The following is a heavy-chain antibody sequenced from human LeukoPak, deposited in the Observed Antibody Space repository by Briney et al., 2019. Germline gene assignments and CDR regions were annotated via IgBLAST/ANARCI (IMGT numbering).Heavy chain of an antibody. CDR1: GFTFSSYS. CDR2: ISGSGGST. CDR3: AKDQWSLIAVAGSGQGVFDY. V-gene: IGHV3-23*01. Sequence: GGSLRLSCAASGFTFSSYSMNWVRQAPGKGLEWVSAISGSGGSTYYADSVKGRFTISRDNTQNTLYLQMNSLRAEDTAVYYCAKDQWSLIAVAGSGQGVFDYWGQGTLVTVSS. J-gene: IGHJ4*02. D-gene: IGHD6-19*01.